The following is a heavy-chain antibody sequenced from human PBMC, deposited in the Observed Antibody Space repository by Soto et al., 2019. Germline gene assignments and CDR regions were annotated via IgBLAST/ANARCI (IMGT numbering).Heavy chain of an antibody. CDR2: IYYSGST. CDR1: GGSISSGGYY. J-gene: IGHJ3*02. Sequence: QVQLQESGPGLVKPSQTLSLTCTVSGGSISSGGYYWSWIRQHPGKGLEWIGYIYYSGSTYYNPSLKSLVTISVDTSKNQFSLKLSSVTAADTAVYYCARSPVASEPYAFDIWGQGTMVTVSS. V-gene: IGHV4-31*01. CDR3: ARSPVASEPYAFDI. D-gene: IGHD6-19*01.